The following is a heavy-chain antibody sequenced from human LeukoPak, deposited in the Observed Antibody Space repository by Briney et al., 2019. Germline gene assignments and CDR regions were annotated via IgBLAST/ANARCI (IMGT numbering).Heavy chain of an antibody. J-gene: IGHJ3*02. CDR2: ISNNGGYT. Sequence: GGSLRLSCAASGFTFSSSAMSWVRQAPGKGLERVSAISNNGGYTYYADSVQGLFTISRDNSKNTLYLQMSSLRAEDTAVYYCAKDTHYYDSSGYKADAFDIWGQGTMVTVSS. CDR1: GFTFSSSA. D-gene: IGHD3-22*01. V-gene: IGHV3-23*01. CDR3: AKDTHYYDSSGYKADAFDI.